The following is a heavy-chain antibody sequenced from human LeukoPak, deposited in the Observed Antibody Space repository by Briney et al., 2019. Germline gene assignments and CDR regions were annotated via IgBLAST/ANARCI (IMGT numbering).Heavy chain of an antibody. V-gene: IGHV1-2*06. J-gene: IGHJ4*02. CDR3: ARPQYDNSGYSGVDFDY. CDR1: GYTFTGNY. CDR2: TNPKSGGT. Sequence: ASVKVSCKASGYTFTGNYMHWVRQAPGQGLEWMGRTNPKSGGTNYAQKFQGRVTMTRDTSISTAYMELNSLTSDDTAVYYCARPQYDNSGYSGVDFDYWGQGTLVTVPS. D-gene: IGHD3-22*01.